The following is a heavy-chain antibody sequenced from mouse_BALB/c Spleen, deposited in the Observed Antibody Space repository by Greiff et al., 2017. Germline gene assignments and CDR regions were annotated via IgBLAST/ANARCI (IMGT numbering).Heavy chain of an antibody. V-gene: IGHV1-12*01. D-gene: IGHD2-4*01. CDR3: ARDYDGYYFDY. CDR2: IYPGNGDT. Sequence: QVQLQQPGAELVKPGASVKMSCKASGYTFTSYNMHWVKQTPGQGLEWIGAIYPGNGDTSYNQKFKGKATLTADKSSSTAYMQLSSLTSEDSAVYYCARDYDGYYFDYWGQGTTLTVSS. CDR1: GYTFTSYN. J-gene: IGHJ2*01.